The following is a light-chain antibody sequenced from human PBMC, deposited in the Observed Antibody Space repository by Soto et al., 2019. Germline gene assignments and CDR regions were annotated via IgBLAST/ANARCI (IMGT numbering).Light chain of an antibody. CDR3: QQFYITPYT. Sequence: DIQMTQSPSSLSASVGDRVTITCRASQSISAFLNWYQQKPGKAPELLIYAASSLKSGVPSRFSGSGSGTDFSLAISSLQPEDSATYYCQQFYITPYTFGQVTKLEIK. CDR2: AAS. J-gene: IGKJ2*01. CDR1: QSISAF. V-gene: IGKV1-39*01.